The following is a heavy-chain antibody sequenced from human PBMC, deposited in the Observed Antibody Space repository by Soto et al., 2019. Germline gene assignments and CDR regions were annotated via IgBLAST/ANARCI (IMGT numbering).Heavy chain of an antibody. CDR2: IYYSGST. CDR3: ARVSHPYQSSEGLDP. CDR1: GGSISHYY. D-gene: IGHD2-2*01. V-gene: IGHV4-59*01. Sequence: SETLSLTCTVSGGSISHYYWSWFRQPPGRGLEWIGYIYYSGSTNYNPSLKSRVTISVDTSKNQFSLKLISVTAADTAVYYCARVSHPYQSSEGLDPWGQGTLVTVSS. J-gene: IGHJ5*02.